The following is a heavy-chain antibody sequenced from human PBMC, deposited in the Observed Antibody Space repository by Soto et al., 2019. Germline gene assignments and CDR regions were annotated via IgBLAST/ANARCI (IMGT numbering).Heavy chain of an antibody. CDR3: AKDLQYAALEWLPPGFDY. CDR2: ISGSGGST. V-gene: IGHV3-23*01. J-gene: IGHJ4*02. Sequence: EVQLLESGGGLVQPGGSLRLSCAASGFTFSSYAMSWVRQAPGKGLEWVSAISGSGGSTYYADSVKGRFTISRDNSKNTLYLQMNSLRAEDTAVYYCAKDLQYAALEWLPPGFDYWGQGTLVTVSS. CDR1: GFTFSSYA. D-gene: IGHD3-3*01.